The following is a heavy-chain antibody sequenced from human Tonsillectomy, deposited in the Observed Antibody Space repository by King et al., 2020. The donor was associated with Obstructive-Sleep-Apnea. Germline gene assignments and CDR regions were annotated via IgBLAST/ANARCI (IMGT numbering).Heavy chain of an antibody. Sequence: VQLQESGPGLVKPTQTLSLTCTASGGFISSGDSYWSWIRQPPGKGLEWIGFIHYSGSTYYNPSLRSRVSISVDTSKNHFSLNLTSVTAADTAVYYCARTFYGSGSYHFDSWGQGTLVTVSS. V-gene: IGHV4-30-4*01. J-gene: IGHJ4*02. CDR2: IHYSGST. D-gene: IGHD3-10*01. CDR3: ARTFYGSGSYHFDS. CDR1: GGFISSGDSY.